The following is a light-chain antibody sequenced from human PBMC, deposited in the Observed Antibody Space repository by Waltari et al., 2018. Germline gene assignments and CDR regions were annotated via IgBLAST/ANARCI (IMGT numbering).Light chain of an antibody. V-gene: IGKV1-5*03. CDR3: QQYNIWPYT. Sequence: DIQMTQSPSTLSASVGDRVTITCRASQSISNWLAWYQQKPGKAPEVLIYKSFTLQSGVPSRFSGSGSETEFSLTISSLQPDDFATYYCQQYNIWPYTFGQGTTLEI. CDR1: QSISNW. J-gene: IGKJ2*01. CDR2: KSF.